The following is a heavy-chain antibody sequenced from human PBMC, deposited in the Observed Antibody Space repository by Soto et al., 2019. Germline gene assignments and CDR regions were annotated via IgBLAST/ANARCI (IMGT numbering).Heavy chain of an antibody. J-gene: IGHJ3*02. Sequence: GGSLRLSCAASGFTFSSYWMSWVRQAPGKGLEWVANIKQDGSEKYYVDSVKGRFTISRDNAKNSLYLQMNSLRAEDTAVYYCARDRGYSYGYDAFDIWGQGTMVTASS. V-gene: IGHV3-7*01. CDR3: ARDRGYSYGYDAFDI. CDR2: IKQDGSEK. D-gene: IGHD5-18*01. CDR1: GFTFSSYW.